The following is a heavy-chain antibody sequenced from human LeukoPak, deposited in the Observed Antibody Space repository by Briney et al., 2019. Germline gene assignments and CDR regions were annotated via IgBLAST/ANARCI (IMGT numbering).Heavy chain of an antibody. V-gene: IGHV1-18*01. CDR3: ARGGDIVVSNDAFDI. Sequence: ASVKVSCRASGYTFTSYGISWVRQAPGQGLEWMGWISAYNGNTNYAQKLQGRVTMTTDTSTSTAYMELRSLRSDDTAVYYCARGGDIVVSNDAFDIWGQGTMVTVSS. CDR2: ISAYNGNT. D-gene: IGHD2-2*01. J-gene: IGHJ3*02. CDR1: GYTFTSYG.